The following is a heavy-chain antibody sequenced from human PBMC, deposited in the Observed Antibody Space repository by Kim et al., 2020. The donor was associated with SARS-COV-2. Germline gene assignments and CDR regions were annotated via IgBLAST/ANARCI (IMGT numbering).Heavy chain of an antibody. J-gene: IGHJ4*02. CDR3: ASERIQLWLRTFDY. Sequence: NPSLKSRVTISVDKSKNQFSLKLSSVTAADTAVYYCASERIQLWLRTFDYWGQGTLVTVSS. D-gene: IGHD5-18*01. V-gene: IGHV4-4*02.